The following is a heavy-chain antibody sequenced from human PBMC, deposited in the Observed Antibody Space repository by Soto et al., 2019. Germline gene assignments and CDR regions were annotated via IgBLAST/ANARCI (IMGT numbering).Heavy chain of an antibody. Sequence: GASVKVSCKASGYTFTSYGISWVRQAPGQGLEWMGWISAYNGNTNYAQKLQGRVTMTTDTSTSTAYMELRSLRSDDTAVYYCAREGYEYIWGSYRHYYFDYWGQGTLVTVSS. D-gene: IGHD3-16*02. J-gene: IGHJ4*02. CDR3: AREGYEYIWGSYRHYYFDY. V-gene: IGHV1-18*01. CDR1: GYTFTSYG. CDR2: ISAYNGNT.